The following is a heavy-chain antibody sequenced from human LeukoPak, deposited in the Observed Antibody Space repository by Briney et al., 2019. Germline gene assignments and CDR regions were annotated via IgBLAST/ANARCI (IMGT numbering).Heavy chain of an antibody. CDR3: ARDREGGLLWFGELLG. CDR1: GFTFSSYS. V-gene: IGHV3-21*01. Sequence: PGGSLRLSCAASGFTFSSYSMNWVRQAPGKGLEWVSSISSSSYIYYADSVKGRFTISRDNSKNTLYLQMNSLRAEDTAVYYCARDREGGLLWFGELLGWGQGTMVTVSS. D-gene: IGHD3-10*01. CDR2: ISSSSYI. J-gene: IGHJ3*01.